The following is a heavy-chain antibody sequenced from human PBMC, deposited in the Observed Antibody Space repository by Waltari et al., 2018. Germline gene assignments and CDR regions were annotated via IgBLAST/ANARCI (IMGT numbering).Heavy chain of an antibody. CDR2: ISSSSSYI. D-gene: IGHD3-10*01. V-gene: IGHV3-21*01. CDR1: GFTFSSYT. CDR3: ARDRGNNWFDP. Sequence: EVQLVESGGGLVKPGGSLRLSCAASGFTFSSYTMNWVRQAPGKGLEVVSSISSSSSYIYYADSVKGRFTISRDNAKNSLYLQMNSLRAEDTAVYYCARDRGNNWFDPWGQGTLVTVSS. J-gene: IGHJ5*02.